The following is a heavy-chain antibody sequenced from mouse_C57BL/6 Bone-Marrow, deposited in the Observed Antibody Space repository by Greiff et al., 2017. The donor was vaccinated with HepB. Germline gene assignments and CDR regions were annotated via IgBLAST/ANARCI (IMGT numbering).Heavy chain of an antibody. CDR1: GFTFSDYS. CDR2: ISNGGGST. CDR3: ARLGFDY. J-gene: IGHJ2*01. V-gene: IGHV5-12*01. Sequence: VQVVESGGGLVQPGGSLKLSCAASGFTFSDYSMYWVRQTPEKRLEWVAYISNGGGSTYYPDTVKGRFTISRDNAKNTLYLQMSRLKSEDTAMYYCARLGFDYWGQGTTLTVSA.